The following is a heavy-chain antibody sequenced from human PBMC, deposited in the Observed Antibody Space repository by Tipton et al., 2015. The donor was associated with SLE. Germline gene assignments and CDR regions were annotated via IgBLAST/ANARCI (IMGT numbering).Heavy chain of an antibody. Sequence: LRLSCTVSGGSISETIYYWGWIRQPPGKGLEWIGSIYYDGVTYPNPSLKSRVTMSVDTSKNQFSLRLNSVVAADTGVYYCARGGTGDGTNPFDPWGQGTLVTVSS. CDR3: ARGGTGDGTNPFDP. CDR2: IYYDGVT. D-gene: IGHD2-8*01. V-gene: IGHV4-39*07. J-gene: IGHJ5*02. CDR1: GGSISETIYY.